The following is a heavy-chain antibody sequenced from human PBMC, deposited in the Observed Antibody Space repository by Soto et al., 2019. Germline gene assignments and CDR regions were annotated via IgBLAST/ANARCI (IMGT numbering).Heavy chain of an antibody. Sequence: QVQLVESGGGVVQPGRSLRLSCAASGFTFSSYAMNWVLQAPGKGLEWVAVISSDGSNKYYADSVKGRFTISRDNSKNTLYLQMKSLRADDTAVYYCARVSWQPFCFDYWGQGTLVTVSS. CDR3: ARVSWQPFCFDY. V-gene: IGHV3-30-3*01. J-gene: IGHJ4*02. CDR1: GFTFSSYA. CDR2: ISSDGSNK.